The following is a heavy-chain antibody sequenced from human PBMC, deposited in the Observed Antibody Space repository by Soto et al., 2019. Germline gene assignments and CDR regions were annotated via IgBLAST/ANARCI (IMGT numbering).Heavy chain of an antibody. J-gene: IGHJ4*02. D-gene: IGHD3-10*01. CDR1: GFTFINYA. CDR2: IGGSGAPT. CDR3: ASKLTFGSSSDY. Sequence: GGSLRLSCAASGFTFINYAMNWVRQAPGKGLEWVSTIGGSGAPTYYADSARGRFTISRDNSKNTLYLQMNSLRDEDTAVYFCASKLTFGSSSDYWGQGTLVTVSS. V-gene: IGHV3-23*01.